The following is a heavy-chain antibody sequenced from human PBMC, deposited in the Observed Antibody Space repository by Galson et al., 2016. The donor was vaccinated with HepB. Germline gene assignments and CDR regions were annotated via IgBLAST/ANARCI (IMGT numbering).Heavy chain of an antibody. CDR1: GFTFSSYG. CDR2: IWYDGSNK. Sequence: SLRLSCAASGFTFSSYGMHWVRQAPGKGLEWVAVIWYDGSNKYYADSVKGRFTISRDNSKNTLYLQMNSLRAEETAVYYCARVVYDFWSGYYSYGMDVWGKGTTVTVSS. J-gene: IGHJ6*04. D-gene: IGHD3-3*01. CDR3: ARVVYDFWSGYYSYGMDV. V-gene: IGHV3-33*01.